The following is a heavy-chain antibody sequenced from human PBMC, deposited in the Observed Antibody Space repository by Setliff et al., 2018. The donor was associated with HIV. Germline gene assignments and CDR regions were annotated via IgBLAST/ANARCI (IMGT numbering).Heavy chain of an antibody. V-gene: IGHV1-2*02. CDR1: GYTFTSDY. CDR3: AREVSTIGARRGAYDP. CDR2: INPNSGGT. Sequence: ASVKVSCKASGYTFTSDYIHWVRQAPGQGLEWMGWINPNSGGTTYAQKFQGRVTMTRDTSISTAYMEVSRLRSDDTAVYYCAREVSTIGARRGAYDPWGQGTLVTVSS. D-gene: IGHD2-8*01. J-gene: IGHJ5*02.